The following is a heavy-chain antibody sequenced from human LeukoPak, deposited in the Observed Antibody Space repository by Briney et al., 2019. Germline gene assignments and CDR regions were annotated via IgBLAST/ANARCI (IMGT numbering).Heavy chain of an antibody. J-gene: IGHJ4*02. CDR2: IWYDGSNK. D-gene: IGHD5-24*01. V-gene: IGHV3-33*01. CDR1: GFTFSSYG. CDR3: ARFGMATQERTNY. Sequence: GGSLRLSCAASGFTFSSYGMHWVRQAPGKGLEWGAVIWYDGSNKYYADSVKGRFTISRDNSKNSLYLQMNSLRAEDTAVYYCARFGMATQERTNYWGQGTLVTVSS.